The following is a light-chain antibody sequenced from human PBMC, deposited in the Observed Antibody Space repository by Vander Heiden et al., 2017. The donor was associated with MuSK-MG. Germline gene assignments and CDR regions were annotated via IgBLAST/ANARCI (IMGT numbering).Light chain of an antibody. CDR1: QSISSW. CDR2: KAS. J-gene: IGKJ1*01. Sequence: DIQITQSPSTLSASVGDRVTITCRASQSISSWLAWYQQKPGKAPKLLIYKASSLESGVPSRFSGSGSGTEFTLTISSLQPDDSATYYCQQYNSYWTFGQGTKVEIK. V-gene: IGKV1-5*03. CDR3: QQYNSYWT.